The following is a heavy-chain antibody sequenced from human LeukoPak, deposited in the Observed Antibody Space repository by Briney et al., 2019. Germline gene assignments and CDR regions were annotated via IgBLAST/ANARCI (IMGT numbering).Heavy chain of an antibody. CDR2: ISILGDT. CDR3: VRRGGGNNLFFDY. J-gene: IGHJ4*02. CDR1: GFTFTDYA. Sequence: GGSLRLSCAASGFTFTDYAMYWVRQAPGEGLDWVSTISILGDTYYPDSVKGRFTISRDNSKSTLYLQMNSLRVDDTAVYYCVRRGGGNNLFFDYWGQGIVITVSS. D-gene: IGHD1-20*01. V-gene: IGHV3-23*01.